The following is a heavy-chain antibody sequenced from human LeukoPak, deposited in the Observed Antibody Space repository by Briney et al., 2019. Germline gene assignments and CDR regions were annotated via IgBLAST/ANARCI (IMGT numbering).Heavy chain of an antibody. Sequence: GGSLRLSCAASGFTFSSYSMNWVRRAPGKGLEWVSSISGSSSYIYYADSVKGRFTISRDNAKNSLYLRMNSLRAEDTAVYYCARGPAVAVAGTSWFDPWGQGTLVTVSS. J-gene: IGHJ5*02. CDR3: ARGPAVAVAGTSWFDP. CDR2: ISGSSSYI. V-gene: IGHV3-21*01. CDR1: GFTFSSYS. D-gene: IGHD6-19*01.